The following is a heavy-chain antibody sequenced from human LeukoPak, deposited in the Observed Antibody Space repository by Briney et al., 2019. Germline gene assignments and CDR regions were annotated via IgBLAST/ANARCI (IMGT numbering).Heavy chain of an antibody. J-gene: IGHJ6*02. D-gene: IGHD2-2*01. Sequence: SETLSLTCAVYGGPFSGYYWSWIRQPPGKGLEWIGEINHSGSTNYNPSLKSRVTISVDTSKNQFSLKLSSVTAADTAVYYCARARVVVVPAARRYYYYGMDVWGQGTTVTVSS. CDR2: INHSGST. CDR3: ARARVVVVPAARRYYYYGMDV. V-gene: IGHV4-34*01. CDR1: GGPFSGYY.